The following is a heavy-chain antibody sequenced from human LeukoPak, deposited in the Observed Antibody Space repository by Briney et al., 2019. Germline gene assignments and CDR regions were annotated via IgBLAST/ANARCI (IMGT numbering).Heavy chain of an antibody. V-gene: IGHV3-48*04. CDR3: ARDRHLILRFTSGNFDY. D-gene: IGHD3-16*01. J-gene: IGHJ4*02. CDR1: GFTFSSYS. Sequence: GGSLRLSCAASGFTFSSYSMNWVRQAPGKGLEWVSYISSSGSTIYYADSVKGRFTISRDNAKNSLYLQMNSLRAEDTAVYYCARDRHLILRFTSGNFDYWGQGTLVTVSS. CDR2: ISSSGSTI.